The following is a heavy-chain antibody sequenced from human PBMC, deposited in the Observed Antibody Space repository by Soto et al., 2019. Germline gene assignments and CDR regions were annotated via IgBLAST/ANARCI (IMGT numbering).Heavy chain of an antibody. J-gene: IGHJ3*02. D-gene: IGHD3-9*01. CDR3: ARGGSNDWQVAFDI. V-gene: IGHV4-4*07. CDR2: IYTSGST. Sequence: SETLSLTCTASGGSISSYYWSWIRQPAGKGLEWIGRIYTSGSTNYNPSLKSRVTMSVDTSKNQFSLKLSSVTAADTAVYYCARGGSNDWQVAFDIWGQGTRVTVSS. CDR1: GGSISSYY.